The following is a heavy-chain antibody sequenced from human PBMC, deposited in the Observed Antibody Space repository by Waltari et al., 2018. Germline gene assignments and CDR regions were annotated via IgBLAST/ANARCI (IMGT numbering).Heavy chain of an antibody. J-gene: IGHJ6*03. CDR3: AREGYSYGLYYYYMDV. D-gene: IGHD5-18*01. CDR2: ISSSGSTI. Sequence: EVQLVESGGGLVQPGGSLRLSCAASGFTFSSYEMNWVRQAPGKGLEWVSYISSSGSTIYYADSVKGRFTISRDNAKNSLYLQMNSLRAEDTAVYYCAREGYSYGLYYYYMDVWGKGTTVTVSS. V-gene: IGHV3-48*03. CDR1: GFTFSSYE.